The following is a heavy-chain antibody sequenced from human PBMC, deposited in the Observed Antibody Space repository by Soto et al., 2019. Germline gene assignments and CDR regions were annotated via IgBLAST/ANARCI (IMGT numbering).Heavy chain of an antibody. CDR1: GFTFSSYG. CDR3: ARDGKAAAGRRWFDA. V-gene: IGHV3-33*01. Sequence: QVQLVESGGGVVQPGRSLRLSCAASGFTFSSYGMHWVRQAPGKGLEWVAVIWYDGSNKYYADSVKGRFTISRDNSKNTLYLQMNSVRAEDTAVYYCARDGKAAAGRRWFDAWGQGTLVTVSS. CDR2: IWYDGSNK. D-gene: IGHD6-13*01. J-gene: IGHJ5*02.